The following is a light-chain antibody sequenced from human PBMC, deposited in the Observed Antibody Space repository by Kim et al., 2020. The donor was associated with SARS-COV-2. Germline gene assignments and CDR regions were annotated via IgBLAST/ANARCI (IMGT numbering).Light chain of an antibody. Sequence: DIQMTQSPSSLSASVGDRVTIACRASQSISNSVTWYQQKPGKAPKLLIYAASSLQSRVPSRFSGSGSGTDFTLTISSLQPEDFASYYCQQIYRTPHTFGQGTKVDIK. CDR1: QSISNS. CDR3: QQIYRTPHT. V-gene: IGKV1-39*01. CDR2: AAS. J-gene: IGKJ1*01.